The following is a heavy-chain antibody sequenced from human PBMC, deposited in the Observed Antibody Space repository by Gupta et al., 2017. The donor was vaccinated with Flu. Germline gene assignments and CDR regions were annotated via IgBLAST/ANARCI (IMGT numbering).Heavy chain of an antibody. CDR3: ARIPRLLGLDD. V-gene: IGHV4-59*01. CDR1: GGYIDNFY. Sequence: QAQLQESGPEVVRPSATLSLTCTVSGGYIDNFYWSWTRQPPGKGLEWIGYIYYPGSTNYNPSQESRVTISVGTSKTQFSLKLTSVTAADTAVYYCARIPRLLGLDDWGQGTLVTVSS. J-gene: IGHJ4*02. CDR2: IYYPGST. D-gene: IGHD3-3*01.